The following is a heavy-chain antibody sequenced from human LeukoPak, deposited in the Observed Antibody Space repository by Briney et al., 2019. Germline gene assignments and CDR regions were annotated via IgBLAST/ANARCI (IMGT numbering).Heavy chain of an antibody. CDR3: ARRGGGGSLAAAKAFDY. Sequence: GESLKISCKGSGYTFTTYWIAWVRQMPGKGLEWMGIIYPGDSDARYSPSFHGQVTISVDESISTAYLQWSSLKASDTAIYYCARRGGGGSLAAAKAFDYWGQGTLVTVSS. CDR1: GYTFTTYW. D-gene: IGHD6-25*01. V-gene: IGHV5-51*01. CDR2: IYPGDSDA. J-gene: IGHJ4*02.